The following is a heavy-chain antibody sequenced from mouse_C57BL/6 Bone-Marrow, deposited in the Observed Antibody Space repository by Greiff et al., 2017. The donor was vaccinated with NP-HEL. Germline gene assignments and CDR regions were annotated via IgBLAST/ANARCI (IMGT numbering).Heavy chain of an antibody. D-gene: IGHD1-1*01. Sequence: QVQLQQSGAELVMPGASVKLSCKASGYTFTSYWMHWVKQRPGQGLEWIGEIDTSDSYTNYNQKFKGKSTLTVDKSSSTAYMQLSSLTSEDSAVYYCAREDYYAPYYFDYWGQGTTLTVSS. CDR1: GYTFTSYW. J-gene: IGHJ2*01. CDR2: IDTSDSYT. CDR3: AREDYYAPYYFDY. V-gene: IGHV1-69*01.